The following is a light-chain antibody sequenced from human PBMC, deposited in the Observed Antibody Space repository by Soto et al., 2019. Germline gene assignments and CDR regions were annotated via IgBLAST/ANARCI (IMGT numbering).Light chain of an antibody. V-gene: IGKV1-5*01. J-gene: IGKJ1*01. Sequence: DIQMTQSPSTLSASVGDRVTITCRASQSISSWLAWYQQKPGKAPKLLIYDASSFESGVPSRFSGSGSGTEFTLTISSLEPDDFATYYCQQYNSYLFGQGTKVEIK. CDR2: DAS. CDR3: QQYNSYL. CDR1: QSISSW.